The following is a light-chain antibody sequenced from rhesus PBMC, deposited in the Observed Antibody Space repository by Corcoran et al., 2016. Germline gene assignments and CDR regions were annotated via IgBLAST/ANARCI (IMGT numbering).Light chain of an antibody. J-gene: IGKJ2*01. Sequence: DIVMTQTPLSLPVTPGEPASISCRSSQSLLHSDGYTYLDWYLQKPGQSPPLLIYLGSNRASGVPDRFSGSGSGTDFTLKISRVEAEDVGVYYCLQDIQLPYSFGQGTKVEIK. CDR1: QSLLHSDGYTY. CDR3: LQDIQLPYS. V-gene: IGKV2-78*01. CDR2: LGS.